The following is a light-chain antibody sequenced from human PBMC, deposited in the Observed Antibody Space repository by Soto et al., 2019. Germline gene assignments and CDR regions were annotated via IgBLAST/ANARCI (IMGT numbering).Light chain of an antibody. Sequence: EIVLTHSPGTLSLSPWESAPPSCRASQSVSTKLAWYQQKPGQAPRLLIYHASIRAGGIPARFSGSGSGTEFTLTISSLQSEDFAVYHCQQYNNWPPWSFGQGTKVDIK. CDR1: QSVSTK. CDR2: HAS. J-gene: IGKJ1*01. V-gene: IGKV3D-15*01. CDR3: QQYNNWPPWS.